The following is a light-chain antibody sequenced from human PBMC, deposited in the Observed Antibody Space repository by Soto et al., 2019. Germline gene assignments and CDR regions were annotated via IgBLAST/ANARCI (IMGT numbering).Light chain of an antibody. Sequence: EIVMTQSPATLSVSPGERATLSCRASQSVSSNLAWYQQKPGQAPWLLIYGASTRATGIPARFSGSGSGTEFTRTISRLQSEDFAVYYCQQYNNWPPRTFGQGTKVEIK. J-gene: IGKJ1*01. CDR1: QSVSSN. V-gene: IGKV3-15*01. CDR3: QQYNNWPPRT. CDR2: GAS.